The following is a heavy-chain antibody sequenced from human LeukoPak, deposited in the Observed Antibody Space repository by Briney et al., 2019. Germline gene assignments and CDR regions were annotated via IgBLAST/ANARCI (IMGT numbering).Heavy chain of an antibody. D-gene: IGHD6-13*01. J-gene: IGHJ5*02. Sequence: GGSLRLSCAASGFTFSSYAMSWVRQAPGEGLEWVSAISGSGGSTYYADSVKGRFTISRDNSKNTLYLQMNSLRAEDTAVYYCAGVHGIAAAGYRWGQGTLVTVSS. CDR1: GFTFSSYA. V-gene: IGHV3-23*01. CDR2: ISGSGGST. CDR3: AGVHGIAAAGYR.